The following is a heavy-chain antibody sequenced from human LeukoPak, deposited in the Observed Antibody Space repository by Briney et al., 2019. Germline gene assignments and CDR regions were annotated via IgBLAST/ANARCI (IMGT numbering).Heavy chain of an antibody. V-gene: IGHV3-66*01. CDR3: ARGSGSSGYYVSYYFDY. D-gene: IGHD3-22*01. CDR1: GFTVSSNY. J-gene: IGHJ4*02. Sequence: GGSLRLSCAASGFTVSSNYMSWDRQAPGKGLEWVSVIYSGGSTYYADSVKGRFTISRDNSKNTLYLQMNSLRAEDTAVYYCARGSGSSGYYVSYYFDYWGQGTLVTVSS. CDR2: IYSGGST.